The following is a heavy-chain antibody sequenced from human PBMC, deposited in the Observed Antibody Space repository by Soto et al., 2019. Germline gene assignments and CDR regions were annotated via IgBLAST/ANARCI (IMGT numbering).Heavy chain of an antibody. D-gene: IGHD5-12*01. V-gene: IGHV3-11*01. Sequence: GGSLRLSCAASGFTFSNYYMSWIRQAPGKGLEWVSYISTSGSTIYYADSVKGRFTISRDNAKNSLYLQMNSLRAEDTAVYYCASDEADGYNLISYLDYWGQGTLVTVSS. CDR1: GFTFSNYY. J-gene: IGHJ4*02. CDR3: ASDEADGYNLISYLDY. CDR2: ISTSGSTI.